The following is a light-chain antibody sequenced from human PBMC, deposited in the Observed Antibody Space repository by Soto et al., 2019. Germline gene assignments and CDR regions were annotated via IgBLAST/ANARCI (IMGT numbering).Light chain of an antibody. CDR2: GTS. CDR3: QQYNKWPLT. J-gene: IGKJ1*01. Sequence: EIVMTQSPASLSVSPGESVTLSCRASQSVASNLAWYQQKPGQAPRLLIYGTSTRATGVPDRFSGSASGTEFTLTISSLQSEDFTVYYCQQYNKWPLTFGQGTKVDIK. CDR1: QSVASN. V-gene: IGKV3-15*01.